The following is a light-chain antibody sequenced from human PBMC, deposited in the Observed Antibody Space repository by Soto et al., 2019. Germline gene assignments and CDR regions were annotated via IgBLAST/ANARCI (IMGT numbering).Light chain of an antibody. CDR2: EVT. J-gene: IGLJ1*01. CDR3: SSYTRSGTQV. Sequence: QSALTQPASVSGSPGQSITISCTGTSSDVGAYKYVSWYQQHPGKAPKVVLYEVTNRPSGVSTRFSGSKSGNTASLTISGLQADDEADYYCSSYTRSGTQVFGTGTKLTVL. V-gene: IGLV2-14*01. CDR1: SSDVGAYKY.